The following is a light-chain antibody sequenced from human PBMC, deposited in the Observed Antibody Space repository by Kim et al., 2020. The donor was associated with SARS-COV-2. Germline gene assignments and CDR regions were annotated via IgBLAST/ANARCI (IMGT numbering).Light chain of an antibody. V-gene: IGKV3-15*01. CDR3: QESDQRPPAT. Sequence: EIIMTQSPATLSVSPGERATLSCRASQSVSSNLAWYLQKPGQAPRLLIYSASHRVTGVPDRFSGSGSGSEFTLTITSLQSEDLAIYYCQESDQRPPATFGKGTKLEI. J-gene: IGKJ2*01. CDR2: SAS. CDR1: QSVSSN.